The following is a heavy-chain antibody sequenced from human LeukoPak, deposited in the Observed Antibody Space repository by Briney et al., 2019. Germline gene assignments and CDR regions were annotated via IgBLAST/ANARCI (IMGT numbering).Heavy chain of an antibody. CDR1: GYKFTDFS. J-gene: IGHJ6*03. D-gene: IGHD6-19*01. V-gene: IGHV1-8*03. CDR2: MNPNSGNT. CDR3: ARGRGSSGWYFYYYMDV. Sequence: ASVKVSCKASGYKFTDFSMSWVRQATGQGLEWMGWMNPNSGNTGYAQKFQGRVTITRNTSISTAYMELSSLRSEDTAVYYCARGRGSSGWYFYYYMDVWGKGTTVTVSS.